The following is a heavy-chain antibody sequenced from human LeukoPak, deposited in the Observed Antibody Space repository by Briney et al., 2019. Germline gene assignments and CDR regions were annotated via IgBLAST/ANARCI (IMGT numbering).Heavy chain of an antibody. CDR2: IGGSGGNI. CDR3: GKDRGWFGGSLANFDY. Sequence: GGSLRLSCVASGFSFSGYGMSWVRQAPGKGLEWVSAIGGSGGNIRYADSVRGRFTISRDNSKNTMYLEMSSLRAEDTALYYCGKDRGWFGGSLANFDYWGQGTLVTVSS. CDR1: GFSFSGYG. D-gene: IGHD3-10*01. J-gene: IGHJ4*02. V-gene: IGHV3-23*01.